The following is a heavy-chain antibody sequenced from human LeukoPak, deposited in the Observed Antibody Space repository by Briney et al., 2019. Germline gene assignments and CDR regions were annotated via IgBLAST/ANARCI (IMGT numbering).Heavy chain of an antibody. Sequence: SETLSLTCPVSGGSVNTGGYYWTWIRQHPWKGLEWIGLIYYTGSVHYNPSLKSRVTISVDTSKNQFSLKLSSVTAADTAVYYCARVLADYKCSYHFEYWGLGTLVSVSS. J-gene: IGHJ4*02. CDR3: ARVLADYKCSYHFEY. V-gene: IGHV4-31*03. CDR1: GGSVNTGGYY. CDR2: IYYTGSV. D-gene: IGHD4-11*01.